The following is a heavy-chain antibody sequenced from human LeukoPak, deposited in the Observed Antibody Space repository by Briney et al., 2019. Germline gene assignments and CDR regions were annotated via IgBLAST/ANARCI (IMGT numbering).Heavy chain of an antibody. J-gene: IGHJ4*02. CDR3: ARGSHSSSWYLRGYFDY. V-gene: IGHV4-59*01. D-gene: IGHD6-13*01. CDR2: IYYSGST. CDR1: GGSFSSYY. Sequence: PSETLSLTCTVSGGSFSSYYWSWIRQPPGKGLEWIGYIYYSGSTNYNPSLKSRVTISVDTSKNQFSLKLSSVTAADTAVYYCARGSHSSSWYLRGYFDYWGQGTLVTVSS.